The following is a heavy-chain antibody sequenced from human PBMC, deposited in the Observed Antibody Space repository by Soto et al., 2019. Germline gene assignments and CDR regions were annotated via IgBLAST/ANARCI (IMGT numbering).Heavy chain of an antibody. Sequence: QVQLVQSGAEVKKPGSSVKVSCKASGGTFSSYTISWVRQAPGQGLEWMGRIIPILGIANYAQKFKGRVTITADKSTSTAYMELSSLRSEDTAVYYCASTPMVRGVIIWFDPWGQGTLVTVSS. D-gene: IGHD3-10*01. CDR2: IIPILGIA. J-gene: IGHJ5*02. V-gene: IGHV1-69*02. CDR1: GGTFSSYT. CDR3: ASTPMVRGVIIWFDP.